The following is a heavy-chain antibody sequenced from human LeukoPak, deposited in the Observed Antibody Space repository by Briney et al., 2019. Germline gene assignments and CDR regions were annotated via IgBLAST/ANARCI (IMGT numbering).Heavy chain of an antibody. CDR3: ARDIVDIVATLPGYYYYYYMDV. J-gene: IGHJ6*03. CDR2: IYTSGST. CDR1: GGSISSGSYY. V-gene: IGHV4-61*02. D-gene: IGHD5-12*01. Sequence: SQTLSLTCTVSGGSISSGSYYWSWIRQPAGKGLEWIGRIYTSGSTNYNPSLKSRVTISVDTSKNQFSLKLSSVTAADTAVYYCARDIVDIVATLPGYYYYYYMDVWGRGTTVTVSS.